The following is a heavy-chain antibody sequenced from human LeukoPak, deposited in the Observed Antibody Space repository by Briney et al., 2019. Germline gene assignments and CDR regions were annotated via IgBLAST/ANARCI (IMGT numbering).Heavy chain of an antibody. D-gene: IGHD2-15*01. J-gene: IGHJ6*03. CDR3: AREEGYCSGGSCYTWYYMDV. Sequence: PGRSLRLSCAAPGFTLSTYSMNWVRQAPGEGLEWGSYVSSSSSIIYYSDSVKGRFTIPRDNAKNSLYLQMNSLRVEDTAVYYCAREEGYCSGGSCYTWYYMDVWGKGTTVTVSS. CDR1: GFTLSTYS. CDR2: VSSSSSII. V-gene: IGHV3-48*01.